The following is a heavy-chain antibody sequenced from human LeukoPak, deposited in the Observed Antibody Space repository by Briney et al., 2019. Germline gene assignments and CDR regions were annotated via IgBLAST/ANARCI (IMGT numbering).Heavy chain of an antibody. Sequence: SQTLSLTCTVSGGSISSGGYYWSWIRQHPGKGLEWIGYIYYSGSTYYNPSLKSRVTISVDTSKNQFSLKLSSVTAADTAVYYCARVVGYRPDALLWFGESPSGMDVWGQGTTVTVSS. D-gene: IGHD3-10*01. V-gene: IGHV4-31*03. CDR1: GGSISSGGYY. CDR3: ARVVGYRPDALLWFGESPSGMDV. CDR2: IYYSGST. J-gene: IGHJ6*02.